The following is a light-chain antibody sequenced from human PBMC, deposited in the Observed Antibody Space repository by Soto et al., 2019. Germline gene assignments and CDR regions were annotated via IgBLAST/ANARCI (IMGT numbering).Light chain of an antibody. CDR3: QSYDSTLSGYV. CDR2: GNS. CDR1: SSNIGAGYD. Sequence: QSVLAQPPAVSCTSGQRVTISCTGSSSNIGAGYDVHWYQQLPGTAPKLLIYGNSNRPSGVPDRFSGSKSGTSASLAITGLQAEDEADDYCQSYDSTLSGYVFGTGTKVTVL. J-gene: IGLJ1*01. V-gene: IGLV1-40*01.